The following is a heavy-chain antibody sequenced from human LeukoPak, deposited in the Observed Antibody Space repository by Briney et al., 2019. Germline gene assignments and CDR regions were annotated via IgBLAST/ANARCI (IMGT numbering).Heavy chain of an antibody. J-gene: IGHJ4*02. CDR2: ISGSGGST. D-gene: IGHD6-13*01. CDR3: AKSAGQQLVPLYFDY. Sequence: PGGSLRFSCAASGFTFSSYAMSWVRQAPGKGLEWVSAISGSGGSTYYADSVKGRFTISRDNSKNTLYLQMNSLRAEDTAVYYCAKSAGQQLVPLYFDYWGQGTLVTVSS. CDR1: GFTFSSYA. V-gene: IGHV3-23*01.